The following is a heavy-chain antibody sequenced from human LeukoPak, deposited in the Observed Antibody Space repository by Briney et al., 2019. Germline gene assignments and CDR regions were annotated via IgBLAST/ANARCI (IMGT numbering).Heavy chain of an antibody. V-gene: IGHV4-31*03. Sequence: SETLSLTCTVSGGSISSGGYHWSWIRQHPGKGLEWIGYIYYSGSTYYNPSLKSRVTISVDTSKNQFSLKLSSVTAADTAVYYCAREYAHRFDPWGQGTLVTVSS. J-gene: IGHJ5*02. CDR2: IYYSGST. CDR3: AREYAHRFDP. CDR1: GGSISSGGYH. D-gene: IGHD2-2*01.